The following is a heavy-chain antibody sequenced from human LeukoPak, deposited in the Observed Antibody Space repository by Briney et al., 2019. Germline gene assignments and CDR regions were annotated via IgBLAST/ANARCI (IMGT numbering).Heavy chain of an antibody. J-gene: IGHJ4*02. CDR2: IYPGDSDT. D-gene: IGHD3-22*01. V-gene: IGHV5-51*01. CDR3: ARQYYDSSGYYPYFDY. Sequence: GESLKISCKGSGYSFTSYWIGWVRQMPGKGLEWMGIIYPGDSDTRYSPSFQGQVTISADKSISTAYLQWSSLKASDTAIYYCARQYYDSSGYYPYFDYWGQGTLVTVSS. CDR1: GYSFTSYW.